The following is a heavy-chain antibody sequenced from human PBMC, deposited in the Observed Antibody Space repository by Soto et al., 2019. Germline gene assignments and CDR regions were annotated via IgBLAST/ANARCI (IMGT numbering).Heavy chain of an antibody. V-gene: IGHV3-48*01. CDR1: GFTFSSYN. D-gene: IGHD2-8*02. CDR3: ARGKGSPWWHSFDY. CDR2: IPDSGGTV. Sequence: EVQLVESGGGLVQPGGSLRLSCAASGFTFSSYNMNWVRQAPGKGLEWVSYIPDSGGTVQYAASVKGRFTTSRDNAENSLFLQMNRLRAEDTAVYYCARGKGSPWWHSFDYWGQGTLVTVSS. J-gene: IGHJ4*02.